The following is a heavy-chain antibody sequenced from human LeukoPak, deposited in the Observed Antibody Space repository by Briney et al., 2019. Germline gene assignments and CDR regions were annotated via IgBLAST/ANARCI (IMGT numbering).Heavy chain of an antibody. V-gene: IGHV5-51*01. CDR1: GYSFTSDW. CDR2: IYPGDSDT. J-gene: IGHJ4*02. CDR3: ARGSGSYHTAYMN. Sequence: NPGESLKISCKGSGYSFTSDWLGWVRQMPGKGLEWMGIIYPGDSDTRYSPSFQGQVTISADKSLSTAYLQWSSLKASDTAMYYCARGSGSYHTAYMNWGQGSPVTVSS. D-gene: IGHD1-26*01.